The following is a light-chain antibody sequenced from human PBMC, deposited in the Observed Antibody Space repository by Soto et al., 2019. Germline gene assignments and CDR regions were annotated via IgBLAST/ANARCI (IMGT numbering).Light chain of an antibody. V-gene: IGKV3-15*01. Sequence: VMTQTQATLSVSPGGRATLSCRASQSTSDTLAWYQQKPGQAPRLLIHGASTRATGFPARFSGSGSGTDFTLTISSLQSEDFAVYYCQQYNNWPWTFGQGTKVDI. CDR2: GAS. CDR1: QSTSDT. CDR3: QQYNNWPWT. J-gene: IGKJ1*01.